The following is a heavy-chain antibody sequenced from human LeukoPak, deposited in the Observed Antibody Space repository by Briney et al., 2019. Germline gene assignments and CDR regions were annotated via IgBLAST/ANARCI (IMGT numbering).Heavy chain of an antibody. CDR1: GFTFSSYS. Sequence: GGSLRLSCAASGFTFSSYSMNWVRQAPGKGLEWVSSISSSSSYIYYADSVKGRFTISRDNAKNSPYLQMNSLTAEDTAVYYCARDSWVTIDDVFDYWGQGTQVTVSS. V-gene: IGHV3-21*01. J-gene: IGHJ4*02. D-gene: IGHD4-17*01. CDR2: ISSSSSYI. CDR3: ARDSWVTIDDVFDY.